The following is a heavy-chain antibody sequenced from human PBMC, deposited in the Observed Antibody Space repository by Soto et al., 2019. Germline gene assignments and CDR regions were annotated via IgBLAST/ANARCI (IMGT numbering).Heavy chain of an antibody. CDR3: ARGPNVVTPRFDP. Sequence: AASVKVSCKASGYTFTSYAMHWVRQAPGQRLEWMGWINAGNGNTKYSQKFQGRVTITRDTSASTAYMELSSLRSEDTAVYYCARGPNVVTPRFDPWGQGTLVTVS. J-gene: IGHJ5*02. D-gene: IGHD2-15*01. CDR1: GYTFTSYA. V-gene: IGHV1-3*01. CDR2: INAGNGNT.